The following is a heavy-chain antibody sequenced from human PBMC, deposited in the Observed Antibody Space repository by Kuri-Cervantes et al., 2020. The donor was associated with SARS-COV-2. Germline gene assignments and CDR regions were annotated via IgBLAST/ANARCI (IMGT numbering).Heavy chain of an antibody. Sequence: SVKVSCKASGGTFSCCAISWVRQAPGQGLEWMGGIIPIFGTANYAQKFQGRVTITADESTSTAYMELSSLRSEDTAVYYCARAYGGPLGWFDPWGQGTLVTVSS. J-gene: IGHJ5*02. V-gene: IGHV1-69*13. CDR3: ARAYGGPLGWFDP. D-gene: IGHD4-17*01. CDR1: GGTFSCCA. CDR2: IIPIFGTA.